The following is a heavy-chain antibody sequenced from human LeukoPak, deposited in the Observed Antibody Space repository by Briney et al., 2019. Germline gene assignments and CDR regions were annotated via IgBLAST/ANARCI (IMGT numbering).Heavy chain of an antibody. CDR2: IWYNGSNK. CDR1: GFTFSSYG. J-gene: IGHJ6*02. D-gene: IGHD4-17*01. Sequence: GGSLRLSCAASGFTFSSYGVHWVRQAPGKGLEWVAVIWYNGSNKYYADSVKGRFTISRDNSKNTLYLQMNSLRAEDTAVYYCAREMTTVTTFLYYYYYGMDVWGQGTTVTVS. CDR3: AREMTTVTTFLYYYYYGMDV. V-gene: IGHV3-33*01.